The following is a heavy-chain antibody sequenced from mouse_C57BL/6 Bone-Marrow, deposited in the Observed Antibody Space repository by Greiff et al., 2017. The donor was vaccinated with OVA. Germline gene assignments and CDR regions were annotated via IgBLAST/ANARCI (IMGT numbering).Heavy chain of an antibody. CDR3: ARERGYGYALARDY. D-gene: IGHD2-2*01. V-gene: IGHV1-69*01. Sequence: VQLQQPGAELVMPGASVKLSCKASGYTFTSYWMHWVKQRPGQGLEWIGEIDPSDSYTNYNQKFKGKSTLTVDKSSSTAYMQLSSLTSEDSAVYYCARERGYGYALARDYWGQGTAVTVSS. J-gene: IGHJ4*01. CDR1: GYTFTSYW. CDR2: IDPSDSYT.